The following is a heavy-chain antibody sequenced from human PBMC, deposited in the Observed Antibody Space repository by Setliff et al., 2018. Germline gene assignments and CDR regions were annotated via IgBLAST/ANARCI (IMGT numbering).Heavy chain of an antibody. CDR1: GFTFSDYY. Sequence: SLRLSCATSGFTFSDYYMSWIRQTPGKGLEWLSYISTTGDTISYADSVKGRFTVSRDNAANSVSLRMSSLSPEDTAVYFCARDVLSYTAYHWLNFWGPGTLVTVSS. D-gene: IGHD5-12*01. CDR3: ARDVLSYTAYHWLNF. V-gene: IGHV3-11*01. CDR2: ISTTGDTI. J-gene: IGHJ4*02.